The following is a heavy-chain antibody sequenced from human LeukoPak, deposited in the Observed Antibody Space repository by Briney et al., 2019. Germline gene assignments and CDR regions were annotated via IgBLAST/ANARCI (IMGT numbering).Heavy chain of an antibody. Sequence: GGSLRLSXTASGFTFGDYAMRWFRQAPGKGVEWVGFIRSKAYGGKTEYAASVKCRFTISRDDSKSIAYLQMNSLKTEDTAVYYCTTVLRFLEWLLDPYYYYYMDVWGKGTTVTVSS. CDR1: GFTFGDYA. D-gene: IGHD3-3*01. V-gene: IGHV3-49*03. CDR2: IRSKAYGGKT. J-gene: IGHJ6*03. CDR3: TTVLRFLEWLLDPYYYYYMDV.